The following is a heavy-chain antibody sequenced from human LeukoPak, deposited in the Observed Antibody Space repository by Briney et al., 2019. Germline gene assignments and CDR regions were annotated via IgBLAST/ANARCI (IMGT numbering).Heavy chain of an antibody. V-gene: IGHV3-66*01. CDR3: ARVLWFGARYNWFDP. CDR1: GFTVSSNY. Sequence: GGSLRPSCAASGFTVSSNYMSWVRQAPGKGLEWVSVIYSGGSTYYADSVKGRFTISRDNSKNTLYLQMNSLRAEDTAVYYCARVLWFGARYNWFDPWGQGTLVTVSS. CDR2: IYSGGST. J-gene: IGHJ5*02. D-gene: IGHD3-10*01.